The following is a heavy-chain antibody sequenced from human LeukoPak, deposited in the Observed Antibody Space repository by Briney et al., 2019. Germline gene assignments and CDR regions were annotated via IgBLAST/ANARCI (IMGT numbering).Heavy chain of an antibody. CDR2: INHSGST. CDR1: GGSFSGYY. J-gene: IGHJ4*02. CDR3: AGGPYYGSGSYSY. V-gene: IGHV4-34*01. Sequence: SETLSLTCAVYGGSFSGYYWSWIRQPPGKGLEWIGEINHSGSTYYNPSLKSRVTISVDRSKNQFSLKLSSVTAADTAVYYCAGGPYYGSGSYSYWGQGTLVTVSS. D-gene: IGHD3-10*01.